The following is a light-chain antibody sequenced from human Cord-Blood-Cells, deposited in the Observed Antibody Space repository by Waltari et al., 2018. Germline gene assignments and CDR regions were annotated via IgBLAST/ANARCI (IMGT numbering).Light chain of an antibody. J-gene: IGLJ2*01. V-gene: IGLV2-11*01. CDR3: CSYAGSYTL. CDR2: DVS. CDR1: SSDVRGYTY. Sequence: QSALTQPRPVSGSPGQSVTIYCTGTSSDVRGYTYVSWYQQHPGKAPKPMIYDVSKRPSGVPDRFSGSKSGNTASLTISGRQAEDEAEYYCCSYAGSYTLFGGGTKLTVL.